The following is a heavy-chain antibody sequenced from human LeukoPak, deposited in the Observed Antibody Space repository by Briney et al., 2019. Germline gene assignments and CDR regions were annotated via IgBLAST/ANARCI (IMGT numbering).Heavy chain of an antibody. J-gene: IGHJ5*02. V-gene: IGHV1-2*02. CDR2: INPNSGGT. Sequence: ASVKVSCKASGYTFTGYYMHWVQQAPGQGLECMGWINPNSGGTNYAQKFQGRVTMTRDTSISTAYMELSRLRSDDTAVYYCARSAMAVARVWFDPWGQGTLVTVSS. CDR3: ARSAMAVARVWFDP. D-gene: IGHD6-19*01. CDR1: GYTFTGYY.